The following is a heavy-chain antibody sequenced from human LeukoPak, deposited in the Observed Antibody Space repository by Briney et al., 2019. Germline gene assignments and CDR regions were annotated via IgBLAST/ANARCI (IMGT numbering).Heavy chain of an antibody. CDR3: ARVAGATFYDLIVY. V-gene: IGHV3-48*02. CDR2: ISSSSSTI. D-gene: IGHD2/OR15-2a*01. Sequence: GGSLRLSCAASGFTFSSYEMNWVRQAPGKGLEWVSYISSSSSTIYYADSVKGRFTISRDNAKNSLYLQMNSLRDEDTAVYYCARVAGATFYDLIVYWGQGTLVTVSS. CDR1: GFTFSSYE. J-gene: IGHJ4*02.